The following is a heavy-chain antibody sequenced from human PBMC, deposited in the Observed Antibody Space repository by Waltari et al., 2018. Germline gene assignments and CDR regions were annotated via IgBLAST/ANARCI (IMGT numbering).Heavy chain of an antibody. Sequence: EVQLLESGGGLVQPGGSLRLSCAASGFHFNNFAMNRVSQAPGKGPEWVAGVTNDGDTYYVDSVKGRFSISRDNSKNIVYLQMNRLRVEDTAVYYCRTGYSSGGTRPDYWGQGTLVTVSS. D-gene: IGHD6-19*01. CDR3: RTGYSSGGTRPDY. CDR2: VTNDGDT. J-gene: IGHJ4*02. CDR1: GFHFNNFA. V-gene: IGHV3-23*01.